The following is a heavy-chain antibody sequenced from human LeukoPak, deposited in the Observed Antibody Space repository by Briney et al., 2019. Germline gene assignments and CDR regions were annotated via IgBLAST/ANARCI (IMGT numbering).Heavy chain of an antibody. CDR1: GFTFSSYA. J-gene: IGHJ4*02. D-gene: IGHD3-22*01. CDR2: ISYDGSNK. V-gene: IGHV3-30-3*01. Sequence: GGSLRLSCAASGFTFSSYAMHWVRQAPGKGLEWVAVISYDGSNKYYADSVKGRFTISRDNSKNTLYLQMNSLRAEDTAVYYCARDGYHYDSSGYYPYYFDYWGQGTLVTVSS. CDR3: ARDGYHYDSSGYYPYYFDY.